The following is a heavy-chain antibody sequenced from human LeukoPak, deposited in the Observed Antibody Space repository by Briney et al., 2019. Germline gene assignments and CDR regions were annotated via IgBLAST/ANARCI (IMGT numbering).Heavy chain of an antibody. CDR3: ARVSWFPGTSYYYMDV. J-gene: IGHJ6*03. CDR2: INPTGDST. V-gene: IGHV1-46*01. CDR1: GYTFTSYY. D-gene: IGHD1-1*01. Sequence: ASVKVSCKASGYTFTSYYMHWVGQAPGQGLEWMGLINPTGDSTGYAQKFQGRVTMTRDMSTSTDYLELSSLRSEDTAIYYCARVSWFPGTSYYYMDVWGKGTTVTVSS.